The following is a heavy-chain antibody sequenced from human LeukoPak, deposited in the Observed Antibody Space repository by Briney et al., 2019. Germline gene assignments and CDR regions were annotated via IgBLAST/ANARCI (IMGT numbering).Heavy chain of an antibody. CDR2: IYYSGRT. J-gene: IGHJ3*02. CDR3: ARDFRGSVDAFDI. CDR1: GGSINSGDYY. V-gene: IGHV4-61*08. Sequence: TSETLSLTCIVSGGSINSGDYYWNWMRQPPGKGLEWIGYIYYSGRTNYNPSLKSRVSISVDTSKNQFSLKLSSVTAADTAVYYCARDFRGSVDAFDIWGQGTMVAVSS.